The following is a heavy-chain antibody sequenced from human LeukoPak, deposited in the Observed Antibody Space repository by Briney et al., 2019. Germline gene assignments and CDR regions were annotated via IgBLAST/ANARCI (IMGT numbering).Heavy chain of an antibody. CDR1: GVTLSPYG. J-gene: IGHJ5*02. CDR2: ISYEGGTQ. D-gene: IGHD3-10*01. Sequence: GGSLRLSCAASGVTLSPYGMHWVRQAPGKGLEWGAVISYEGGTQHYADSVKGRFIISRDNPRNRLYLQMNILRTEDTAVYYCAKEGTPQVSTWYDLWGQGTQVIVSS. CDR3: AKEGTPQVSTWYDL. V-gene: IGHV3-30*18.